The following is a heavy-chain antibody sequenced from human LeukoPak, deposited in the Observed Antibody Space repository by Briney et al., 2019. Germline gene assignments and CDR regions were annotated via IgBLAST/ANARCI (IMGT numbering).Heavy chain of an antibody. V-gene: IGHV3-21*04. J-gene: IGHJ4*02. CDR2: ISSSSSYI. Sequence: GGSLRLSCAASGFTFSSYAMSWVRQAPGKGLEWVSSISSSSSYIYYADSVKGRFTISRDNSKNTLYLQMNSLRAEDTAVYYCAAVVNYGDYVYWGQGTLVTVSS. CDR3: AAVVNYGDYVY. D-gene: IGHD4-17*01. CDR1: GFTFSSYA.